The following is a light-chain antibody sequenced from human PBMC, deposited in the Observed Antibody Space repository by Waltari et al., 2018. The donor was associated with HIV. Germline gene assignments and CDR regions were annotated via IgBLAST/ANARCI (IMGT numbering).Light chain of an antibody. Sequence: QLVLTQSPSASASLGASVKLTCTLSSGHSNYAIAWPQQQPEKGPRYLMKVNSDGSHFKGDGIPDRFSGSTSGAERYLTISSLQSEDEADYYCQTWGTGIRVFGGGTKLTVL. V-gene: IGLV4-69*01. CDR3: QTWGTGIRV. CDR2: VNSDGSH. CDR1: SGHSNYA. J-gene: IGLJ2*01.